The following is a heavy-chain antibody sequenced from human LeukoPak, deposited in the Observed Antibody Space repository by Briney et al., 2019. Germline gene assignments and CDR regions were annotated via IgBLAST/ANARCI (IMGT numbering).Heavy chain of an antibody. CDR3: ARGPLFGY. CDR1: GDSISSEY. V-gene: IGHV4-4*09. J-gene: IGHJ4*02. Sequence: SETLSLTGNVSGDSISSEYWSWIRQPPGKSLEWVGYIYTGGITNYNPSLKSRVTISVHTSKNQLSLRLTSVTAADSATYYCARGPLFGYWGQGTLVAVSS. CDR2: IYTGGIT.